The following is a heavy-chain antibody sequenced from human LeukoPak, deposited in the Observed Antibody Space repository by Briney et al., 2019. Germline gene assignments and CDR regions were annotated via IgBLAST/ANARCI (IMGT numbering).Heavy chain of an antibody. CDR2: IYSGGST. Sequence: PGGSLRLSCAASGFTVSSNYMSWVRQAPGKGLEWVSVIYSGGSTYYADSVKGRFTISRDNSKNTLYLQMNSLRAEDTAVYYCARGDYGDYVDDAFDIWGQGTMVTVSS. V-gene: IGHV3-66*01. D-gene: IGHD4-17*01. CDR1: GFTVSSNY. J-gene: IGHJ3*02. CDR3: ARGDYGDYVDDAFDI.